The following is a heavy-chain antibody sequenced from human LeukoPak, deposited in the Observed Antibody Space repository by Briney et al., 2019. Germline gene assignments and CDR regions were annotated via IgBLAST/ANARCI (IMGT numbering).Heavy chain of an antibody. CDR3: AREPPLRYYGMDV. D-gene: IGHD3-9*01. CDR2: IYYSGST. CDR1: GGSISSGGYY. V-gene: IGHV4-31*03. J-gene: IGHJ6*02. Sequence: PSETLSLTCTVSGGSISSGGYYWSWIRQHPGKGLEWIGYIYYSGSTYYNPSLKSRVTISVDTSKSQFSLKLSSVTAADTAVYYCAREPPLRYYGMDVWGQGTTVTVSS.